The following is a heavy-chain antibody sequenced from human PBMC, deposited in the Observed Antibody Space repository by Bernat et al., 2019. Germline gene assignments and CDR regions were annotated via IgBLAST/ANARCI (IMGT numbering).Heavy chain of an antibody. J-gene: IGHJ5*02. V-gene: IGHV4-59*01. CDR3: ARGTPITGTTGPGWFDP. D-gene: IGHD1-7*01. Sequence: QVQLQESGPGLVKPSETLFLTCTVSGGSISSYYWSWIRQPPGKGLEWIGYIYYSGSTNYNPSLKSRVTISVDTSKNQFSLKLSSVTAADTAVYYCARGTPITGTTGPGWFDPWGQGTLVTVSS. CDR2: IYYSGST. CDR1: GGSISSYY.